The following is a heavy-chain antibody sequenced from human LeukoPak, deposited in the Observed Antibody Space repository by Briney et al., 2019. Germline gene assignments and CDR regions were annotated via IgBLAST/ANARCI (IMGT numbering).Heavy chain of an antibody. J-gene: IGHJ5*02. CDR2: INHSGST. CDR1: GGSFSGSY. D-gene: IGHD6-19*01. V-gene: IGHV4-34*01. CDR3: ARYVAVAGTINWFDP. Sequence: SETLSLTCAVYGGSFSGSYWSWIRQPPGKGLEWIGEINHSGSTNYNPSLKSRVTISVDTSKNQFSLKLNSVTAADTAVYYCARYVAVAGTINWFDPWGQGTLVPVSS.